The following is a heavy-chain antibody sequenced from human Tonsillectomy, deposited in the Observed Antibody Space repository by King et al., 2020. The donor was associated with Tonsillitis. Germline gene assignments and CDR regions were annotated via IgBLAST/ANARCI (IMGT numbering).Heavy chain of an antibody. J-gene: IGHJ4*02. V-gene: IGHV1-8*01. CDR1: GYTFTSYD. Sequence: QLVQSGAEVKKPGASVKVSCKASGYTFTSYDINWVGQATGQGLEWMGWMNPNSGNTGYAQKFQGRVTMTRNTSISTAYMELSSLRSEDTAVYYCAVVSFDSSCYYVGFLCAFDYWGQGTLVTVSS. CDR3: AVVSFDSSCYYVGFLCAFDY. D-gene: IGHD3-22*01. CDR2: MNPNSGNT.